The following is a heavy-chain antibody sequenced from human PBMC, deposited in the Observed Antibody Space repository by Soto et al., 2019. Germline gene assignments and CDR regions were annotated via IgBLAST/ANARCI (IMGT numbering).Heavy chain of an antibody. J-gene: IGHJ6*02. V-gene: IGHV1-69*13. CDR3: ATVMVRGVNYGMDV. D-gene: IGHD3-10*01. CDR2: IIPIFGTA. Sequence: VQVSCKASGGTFSSYAISWVRQAPGQGLEWMGGIIPIFGTANYAQKFQGRVTITADESTSTAYMELSSLRSEDTAVYYCATVMVRGVNYGMDVWGQGTTVTVSS. CDR1: GGTFSSYA.